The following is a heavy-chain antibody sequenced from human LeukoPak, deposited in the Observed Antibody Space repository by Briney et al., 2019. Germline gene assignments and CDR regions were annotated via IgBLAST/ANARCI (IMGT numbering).Heavy chain of an antibody. CDR2: IWYDGSNK. CDR3: ARDGDYYDSSGLPAFDI. CDR1: GFTFSDHG. J-gene: IGHJ3*02. Sequence: GGSLRLSCGASGFTFSDHGMHWVRQAPGKGLEWVAVIWYDGSNKYYADSVKGRFTISRDNSKNTLYLQMNSLRAEDTAVYYCARDGDYYDSSGLPAFDIWGQGTMVTVSS. V-gene: IGHV3-33*08. D-gene: IGHD3-22*01.